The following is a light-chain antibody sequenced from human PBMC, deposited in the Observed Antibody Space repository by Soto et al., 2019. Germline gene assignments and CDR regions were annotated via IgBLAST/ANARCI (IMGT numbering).Light chain of an antibody. Sequence: DIQMTQSPSTLSGSVGDRVTITCRASQTISSWLAWYQQKPGKAPNPLIYAAFTLQSGVPSRFSGSGSGTEFTLTISSLQPEDFATYYCQQLNSYPFTFGQGTRLEIK. J-gene: IGKJ5*01. CDR3: QQLNSYPFT. CDR2: AAF. V-gene: IGKV1-9*01. CDR1: QTISSW.